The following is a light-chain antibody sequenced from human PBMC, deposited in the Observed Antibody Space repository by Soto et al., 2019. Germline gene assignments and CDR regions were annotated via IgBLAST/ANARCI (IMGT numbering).Light chain of an antibody. V-gene: IGKV1-39*01. CDR3: QQSYSTPPEYT. CDR1: QSISSY. J-gene: IGKJ2*01. Sequence: DIQMTQSPSSLSASVGDRVTITCRASQSISSYLNWYQQKQGKAPKHLIYAASSLQSGVPSRFSGSGSGTDFTLTISSLQPEDFATYYCQQSYSTPPEYTFGQGTKLEIK. CDR2: AAS.